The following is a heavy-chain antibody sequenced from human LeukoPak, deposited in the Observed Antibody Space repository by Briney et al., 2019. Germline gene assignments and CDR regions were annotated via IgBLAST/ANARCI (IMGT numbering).Heavy chain of an antibody. CDR2: IIPIFGTA. D-gene: IGHD5-18*01. V-gene: IGHV1-69*13. J-gene: IGHJ4*02. CDR1: GGTFSSYA. CDR3: ARDGGYSYGPFDY. Sequence: ASVKVSCKASGGTFSSYAISWVRQAPGQGLEWMGGIIPIFGTANYAQKFQGRVTITADESTSTAYMELSSLRSEDTAVYYCARDGGYSYGPFDYWGQGTLVTVSS.